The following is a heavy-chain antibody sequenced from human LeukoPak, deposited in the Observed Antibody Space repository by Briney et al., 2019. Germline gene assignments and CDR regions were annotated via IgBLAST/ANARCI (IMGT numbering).Heavy chain of an antibody. D-gene: IGHD3-10*01. Sequence: SSVTVSCKASGYTFTHYYMHLVRQAPAQRLEWIGWVRPNICCTNYPQKFHRKVTMTRDTSISTDYMELRRPRSDDTAVYYCARVGVDHTRPPLDAYWGQGALVTVSS. CDR2: VRPNICCT. J-gene: IGHJ4*02. V-gene: IGHV1-2*02. CDR3: ARVGVDHTRPPLDAY. CDR1: GYTFTHYY.